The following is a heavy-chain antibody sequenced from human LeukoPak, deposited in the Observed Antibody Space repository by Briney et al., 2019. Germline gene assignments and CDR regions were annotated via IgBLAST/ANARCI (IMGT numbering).Heavy chain of an antibody. CDR3: AKEVYCGADCNKPGYGMDV. CDR1: GFTFSSYG. J-gene: IGHJ6*02. CDR2: ISGSAGRR. D-gene: IGHD2-21*02. Sequence: GGSLRLSCAASGFTFSSYGMHWVRQAPGKGLEWVSVISGSAGRRYNADSVKGRFTISRDNSRNTLYLQMNSLRAEDTAVYYCAKEVYCGADCNKPGYGMDVWGHGTTVTVSS. V-gene: IGHV3-23*01.